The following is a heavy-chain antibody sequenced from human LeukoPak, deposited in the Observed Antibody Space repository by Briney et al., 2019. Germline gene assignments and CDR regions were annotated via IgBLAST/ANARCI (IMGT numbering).Heavy chain of an antibody. Sequence: PGGSLRLSCAASGFTVSSNYMSWVRQAPGKGLEWVSVIYSGGSTYYADSVKGRFTISRDNSKNTLYLQMNSLRAEDTAMYYCARGVGSGSRLRAGDYWGQGTLVTVSS. CDR2: IYSGGST. D-gene: IGHD1-26*01. J-gene: IGHJ4*02. CDR3: ARGVGSGSRLRAGDY. V-gene: IGHV3-53*01. CDR1: GFTVSSNY.